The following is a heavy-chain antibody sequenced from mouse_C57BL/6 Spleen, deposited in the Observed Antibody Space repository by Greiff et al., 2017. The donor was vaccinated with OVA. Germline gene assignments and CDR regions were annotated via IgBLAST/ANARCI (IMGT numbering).Heavy chain of an antibody. CDR1: GYTFTSYW. J-gene: IGHJ4*01. CDR3: ARYDLLDAMDD. Sequence: QVQLQQPGAELVRPGSSVKLSCKASGYTFTSYWMDWVKQRPGQGLEWIGNIYPSDSETHYNQKFKDKATLTVDKSSSTAYMQLSSLTSEDSAVYYCARYDLLDAMDDWGQGTSVTVSS. D-gene: IGHD2-1*01. CDR2: IYPSDSET. V-gene: IGHV1-61*01.